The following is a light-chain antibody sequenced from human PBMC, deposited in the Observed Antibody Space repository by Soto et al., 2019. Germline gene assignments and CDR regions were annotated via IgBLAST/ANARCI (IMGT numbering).Light chain of an antibody. CDR3: NSYTTSATQVL. V-gene: IGLV2-14*03. CDR2: NVN. J-gene: IGLJ2*01. CDR1: SSDIGGYNY. Sequence: QSVLTQPASVSGSPGQSITISCTGTSSDIGGYNYVSWYQQRPGKAPRLIIYNVNDRPSGVSDRFSGSKSGNTASLTISGLQTEDEADYFCNSYTTSATQVLFGGGTKGTFL.